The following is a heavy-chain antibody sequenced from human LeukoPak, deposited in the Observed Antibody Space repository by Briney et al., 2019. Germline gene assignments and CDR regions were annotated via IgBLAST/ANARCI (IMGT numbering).Heavy chain of an antibody. V-gene: IGHV4-34*01. CDR3: ARGYVLDY. CDR1: GGSFSGYY. J-gene: IGHJ4*02. Sequence: SETLSLTCAVYGGSFSGYYWSWIRQPPGKGLEWIGEINHSASTNYNPSLKSRVTISVATSKNQFSLTMRSVTAADTAVFFCARGYVLDYWGQGTLVTVSS. CDR2: INHSAST. D-gene: IGHD3-16*01.